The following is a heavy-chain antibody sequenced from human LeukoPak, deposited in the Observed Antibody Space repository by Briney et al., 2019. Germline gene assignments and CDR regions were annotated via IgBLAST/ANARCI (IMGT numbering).Heavy chain of an antibody. CDR3: ARGSYYYDSSGYYSFDY. CDR1: GFTVSSNY. J-gene: IGHJ4*02. Sequence: GGSLRLSCAASGFTVSSNYMSWVRQAPGKGLEWVSVIYSGGSTYYADSVKGRFTISRDNSKSTLYIQMNSLRAEDTAVYYCARGSYYYDSSGYYSFDYWGQGTLVTVSS. V-gene: IGHV3-53*01. CDR2: IYSGGST. D-gene: IGHD3-22*01.